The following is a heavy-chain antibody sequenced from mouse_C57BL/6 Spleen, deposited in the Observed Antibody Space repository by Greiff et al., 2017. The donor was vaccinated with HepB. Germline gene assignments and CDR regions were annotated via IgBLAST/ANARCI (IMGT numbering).Heavy chain of an antibody. CDR1: GYTFTSYW. V-gene: IGHV1-64*01. Sequence: QVQLKQPGAELVKPGASVKLSCTASGYTFTSYWMHWVKQRPGQGLEWIGMIHPNSCSTNYNEKFKSKATLTVDKSSSTAYMQLSSLTSEDSAVYYCAILLRFSPFAYWGQGTLVTVSA. CDR2: IHPNSCST. D-gene: IGHD1-1*01. CDR3: AILLRFSPFAY. J-gene: IGHJ3*01.